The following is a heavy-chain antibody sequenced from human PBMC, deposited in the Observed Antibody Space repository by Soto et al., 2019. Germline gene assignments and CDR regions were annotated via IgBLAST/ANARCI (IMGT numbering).Heavy chain of an antibody. CDR1: GFTFNSYT. CDR3: ERFGIATPGGLDY. D-gene: IGHD6-13*01. V-gene: IGHV3-23*01. Sequence: VQLLESGGGLVQPGGSLRLSCAASGFTFNSYTMSWVRQAPGKGLEWVSSISGSGGTTYYADSVKGRFTISRDNSKNTLYLEMNNPRAEDTAVYYCERFGIATPGGLDYWGQGTLVTVSS. CDR2: ISGSGGTT. J-gene: IGHJ4*02.